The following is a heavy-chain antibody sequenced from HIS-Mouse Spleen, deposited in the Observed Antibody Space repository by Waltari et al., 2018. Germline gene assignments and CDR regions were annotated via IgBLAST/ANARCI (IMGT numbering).Heavy chain of an antibody. Sequence: EVQLVESGGGLVKPGGSLRLSCAASGFTFSSYSMNWVRQAPGKGLEWVSSISSSSSYIYYADSVKGRFTISRDNAKNSLYLQMNSLRAEDTAVYYCARDLEQLGYYYYGMDVWGQGTMVTVSS. CDR1: GFTFSSYS. CDR2: ISSSSSYI. D-gene: IGHD6-13*01. J-gene: IGHJ6*02. CDR3: ARDLEQLGYYYYGMDV. V-gene: IGHV3-21*01.